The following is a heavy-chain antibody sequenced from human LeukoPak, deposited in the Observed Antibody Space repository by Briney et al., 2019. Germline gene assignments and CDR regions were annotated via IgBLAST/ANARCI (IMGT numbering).Heavy chain of an antibody. J-gene: IGHJ5*02. V-gene: IGHV3-23*01. CDR3: AKGQLPLPFGP. CDR2: ISGSGGST. D-gene: IGHD2-2*01. CDR1: GFTFSSHA. Sequence: GGSLRLSCAASGFTFSSHAMSWVRQAPGKGLEWVSAISGSGGSTYYADSVKGRFTISRDNSKNTLYLQMNSLRAEDTAVYYCAKGQLPLPFGPWGQGTLVTVSS.